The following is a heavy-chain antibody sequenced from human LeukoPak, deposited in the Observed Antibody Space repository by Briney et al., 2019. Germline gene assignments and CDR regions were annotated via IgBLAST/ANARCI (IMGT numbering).Heavy chain of an antibody. D-gene: IGHD3-22*01. V-gene: IGHV3-23*01. Sequence: QSGGSLRLSCAASGFTFSSYAMSWVRQAPGKGLEWVSAISVGGTSTYYVDSVKGRFTISRDNPKNTLHLQMNSLRAEDTAVYYCTKDIVVAYDSSGYSVRATYGLDVWGQGTTVTVSS. CDR1: GFTFSSYA. CDR3: TKDIVVAYDSSGYSVRATYGLDV. CDR2: ISVGGTST. J-gene: IGHJ6*02.